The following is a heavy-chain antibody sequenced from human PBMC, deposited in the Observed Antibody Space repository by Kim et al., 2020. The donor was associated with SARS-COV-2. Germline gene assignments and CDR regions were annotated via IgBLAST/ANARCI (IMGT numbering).Heavy chain of an antibody. CDR1: GFTFSSYS. Sequence: GGSLRLSCAASGFTFSSYSMNWVRQAPGKGLEWVSSISSSSSYIYYADSVKGRFTISRDNAKNSLYLQMNSLRAEDTAVYYCARDGGDYPPVDYWGQGTLVTVSS. D-gene: IGHD4-17*01. CDR3: ARDGGDYPPVDY. J-gene: IGHJ4*02. V-gene: IGHV3-21*01. CDR2: ISSSSSYI.